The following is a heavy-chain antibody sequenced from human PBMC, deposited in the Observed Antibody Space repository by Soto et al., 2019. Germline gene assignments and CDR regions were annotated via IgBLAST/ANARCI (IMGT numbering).Heavy chain of an antibody. J-gene: IGHJ6*02. CDR2: INPNSGGT. CDR3: ARGWTSPIGLVWYYYGMNV. Sequence: EASVKVSCKASGYTFTGYYMHWVRQAPGQGLEWMGWINPNSGGTNYAQKFQGWVTMTRDTSISTAYMELSRLRSDDTAVYYCARGWTSPIGLVWYYYGMNVWGQWTTVTVSS. V-gene: IGHV1-2*04. D-gene: IGHD1-1*01. CDR1: GYTFTGYY.